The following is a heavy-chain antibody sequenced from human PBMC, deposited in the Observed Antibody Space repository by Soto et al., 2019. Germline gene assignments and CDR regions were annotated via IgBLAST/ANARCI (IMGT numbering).Heavy chain of an antibody. V-gene: IGHV4-30-2*01. CDR2: IYHSGST. CDR3: ARDSGYGWFDP. CDR1: GGSISSGGYS. J-gene: IGHJ5*02. D-gene: IGHD5-12*01. Sequence: PSETLSLTCAVSGGSISSGGYSWSWIRQPPGKGLEWIGYIYHSGSTYYNPSLKSRVTISVDRSKNQFSLKLSSVTAADTAVYYCARDSGYGWFDPWGQGTLVTVSS.